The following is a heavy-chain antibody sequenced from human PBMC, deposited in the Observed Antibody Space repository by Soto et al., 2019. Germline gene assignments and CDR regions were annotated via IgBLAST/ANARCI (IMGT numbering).Heavy chain of an antibody. CDR1: GYTFTSYG. J-gene: IGHJ3*02. D-gene: IGHD1-26*01. V-gene: IGHV1-18*01. Sequence: QVQLVQSGAEVKKPGASVKVSYKASGYTFTSYGISWVRQAPGQGLEWMGWISAYNGNTNYAQKLQGRVTMTTDTSRSRAYMELRSMSSDDTVVHSCARGQWELLLLPFDIWGQGTMVTVSS. CDR2: ISAYNGNT. CDR3: ARGQWELLLLPFDI.